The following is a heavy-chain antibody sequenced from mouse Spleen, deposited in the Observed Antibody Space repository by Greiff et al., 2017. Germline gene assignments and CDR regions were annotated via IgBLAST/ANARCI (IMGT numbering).Heavy chain of an antibody. D-gene: IGHD4-1*01. V-gene: IGHV1-64*01. CDR2: IHPNSGST. Sequence: QVQLQQPGAELVKPGASVKLSCKASGYTFTSYWMHWVKQRPGQGLEWIGMIHPNSGSTNYNEKFKSKATLTVDKSSSTAYMQLSSLTSEDSAVYYCARHWDYYAMDYWGQGTSVTVSS. CDR3: ARHWDYYAMDY. CDR1: GYTFTSYW. J-gene: IGHJ4*01.